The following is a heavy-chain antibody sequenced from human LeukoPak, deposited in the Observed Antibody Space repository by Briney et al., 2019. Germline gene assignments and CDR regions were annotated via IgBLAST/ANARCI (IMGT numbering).Heavy chain of an antibody. Sequence: GASVKVSRKASGYTFTGYYMHWVRQAPGQGLEWMGCISAYNGNTNYAQKLQGRVTMTTDTSTSTAYMELRSLRSDDTAVYYCSRDKGTAMEPYYFDYWAQGTLVTVSS. V-gene: IGHV1-18*04. CDR1: GYTFTGYY. D-gene: IGHD5-18*01. CDR3: SRDKGTAMEPYYFDY. CDR2: ISAYNGNT. J-gene: IGHJ4*02.